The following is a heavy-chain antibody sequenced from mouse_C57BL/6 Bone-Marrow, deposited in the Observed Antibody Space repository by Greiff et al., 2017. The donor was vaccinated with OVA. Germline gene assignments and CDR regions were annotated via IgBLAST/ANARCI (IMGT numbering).Heavy chain of an antibody. CDR1: GFSLSTSGMG. CDR2: IYWDDDK. CDR3: ARRYYGSSYGFDY. V-gene: IGHV8-12*01. J-gene: IGHJ2*01. D-gene: IGHD1-1*01. Sequence: QVTLKVSGPGILQSSQTLSLTCSFSGFSLSTSGMGVSWLRQPAGQGLEWLVHIYWDDDKRYNPSLKSRLTISKDTSRNQVFLKITSVDTADTATYYCARRYYGSSYGFDYWGQGTTLTVSS.